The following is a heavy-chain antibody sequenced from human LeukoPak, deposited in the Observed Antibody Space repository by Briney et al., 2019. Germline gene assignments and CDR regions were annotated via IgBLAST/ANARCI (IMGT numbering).Heavy chain of an antibody. Sequence: GASVKVSCKASGYTFTGYYMHWVRQAPGQGLEWMGRINPNSGGTNYAQKFQGRVTMTRDTSISTAYMELSRLRSDDTAVYYCARDRPGIAARALTNWGQGTLVTVSS. J-gene: IGHJ4*02. CDR2: INPNSGGT. CDR3: ARDRPGIAARALTN. CDR1: GYTFTGYY. V-gene: IGHV1-2*06. D-gene: IGHD6-6*01.